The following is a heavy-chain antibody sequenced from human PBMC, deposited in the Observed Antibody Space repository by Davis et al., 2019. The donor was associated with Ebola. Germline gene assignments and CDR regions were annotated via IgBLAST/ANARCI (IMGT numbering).Heavy chain of an antibody. CDR3: ARLKTPYDYGDLYHYYCGMDV. V-gene: IGHV1-8*02. D-gene: IGHD4-17*01. Sequence: ASVKVSCKASGYTFTSYGISWVRQAPGQGLEWMGWMNPNSGNTAYAQKLQGRVTMTRNTSISPAYMELSSLRSEDTAVYYCARLKTPYDYGDLYHYYCGMDVWGQGTTVTVSS. J-gene: IGHJ6*02. CDR1: GYTFTSYG. CDR2: MNPNSGNT.